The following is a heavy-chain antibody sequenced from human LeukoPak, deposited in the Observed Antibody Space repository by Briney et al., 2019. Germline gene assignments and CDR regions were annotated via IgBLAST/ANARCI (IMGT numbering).Heavy chain of an antibody. CDR2: IKQDGSEK. J-gene: IGHJ5*02. CDR3: ARVLSGSWDWFDP. CDR1: GFTFSNYW. D-gene: IGHD3-22*01. Sequence: GGSLRLSCAASGFTFSNYWMSWVRQAPGKGLEWVANIKQDGSEKYYVDSVKGRFTISRDNAMNTVYLQMNSLRAEDTAAYYCARVLSGSWDWFDPWGQGTLVTVSS. V-gene: IGHV3-7*01.